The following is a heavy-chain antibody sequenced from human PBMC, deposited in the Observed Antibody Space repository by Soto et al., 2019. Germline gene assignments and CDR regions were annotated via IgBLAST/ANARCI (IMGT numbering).Heavy chain of an antibody. CDR3: ARGYNYSPDDS. Sequence: QVQLVQSGAEAKKPGSSVKVSCKASGGTFSRYAISWVRQAPGQGLEWMGGIIPMIGTAHYAQKFQGRVTITADESTRTAYMELSSLRSEDTAVYYCARGYNYSPDDSWGQGTLVTVSS. CDR1: GGTFSRYA. D-gene: IGHD3-10*01. V-gene: IGHV1-69*01. J-gene: IGHJ4*02. CDR2: IIPMIGTA.